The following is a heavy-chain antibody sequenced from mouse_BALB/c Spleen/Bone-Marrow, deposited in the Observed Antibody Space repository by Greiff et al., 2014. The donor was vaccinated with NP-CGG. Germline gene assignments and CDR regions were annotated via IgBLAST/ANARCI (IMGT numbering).Heavy chain of an antibody. CDR1: GYTFTDNW. V-gene: IGHV1-69*01. Sequence: ESGAELGMPGASVKMSCKASGYTFTDNWIYWVKQRPGQGLEWIGAIDTSDSYTNYNQKFMGKASLTVDASSSTAYVQVSSLTSDDSAVYYYARGGHDFSLDYWGQGTSVTVSS. J-gene: IGHJ4*01. CDR3: ARGGHDFSLDY. D-gene: IGHD2-4*01. CDR2: IDTSDSYT.